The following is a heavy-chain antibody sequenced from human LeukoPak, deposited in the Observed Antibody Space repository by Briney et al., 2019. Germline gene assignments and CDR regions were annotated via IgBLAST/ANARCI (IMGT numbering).Heavy chain of an antibody. CDR1: GYTFTSYG. Sequence: ASVKVSCKASGYTFTSYGISWVRQAPGQGLEWMGWISAYNGNTNYAQKLQGRVTMTTDTSTSTAYMELRSLRSDDTAVYYCARLVDTVANGHIDYWGQGTLVTVSS. CDR3: ARLVDTVANGHIDY. D-gene: IGHD5-12*01. CDR2: ISAYNGNT. J-gene: IGHJ4*02. V-gene: IGHV1-18*01.